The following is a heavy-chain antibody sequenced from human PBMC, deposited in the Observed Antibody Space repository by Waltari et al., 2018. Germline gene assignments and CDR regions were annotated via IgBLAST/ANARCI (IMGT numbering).Heavy chain of an antibody. Sequence: VQLVESGGGLLEPGGSLSLSCEASAFPFVAAWRYRVRQAPGKGLEGVGVIYYNGITYYNPSLESRVTISADTSKNQISLKLTSVTTADTAIYFCASEAYATFGILVTVYWGQGSLVTVSS. CDR3: ASEAYATFGILVTVY. V-gene: IGHV4-4*01. J-gene: IGHJ4*02. CDR2: IYYNGIT. D-gene: IGHD3-3*01. CDR1: AFPFVAAW.